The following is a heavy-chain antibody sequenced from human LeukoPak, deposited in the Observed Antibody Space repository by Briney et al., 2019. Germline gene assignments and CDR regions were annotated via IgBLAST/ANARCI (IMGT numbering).Heavy chain of an antibody. CDR1: GFTFSSYS. Sequence: HPGGSLRLSCAASGFTFSSYSMNWVRQAPGKGLEWVSYISSSSSTIYYADSVKGRFTISRDNSKNTLYLQMNSLRAEDTAVYYCAKDGQTMHLPPYYYYSYMDVWGKGTTVTISS. CDR2: ISSSSSTI. J-gene: IGHJ6*03. CDR3: AKDGQTMHLPPYYYYSYMDV. D-gene: IGHD2-2*01. V-gene: IGHV3-48*01.